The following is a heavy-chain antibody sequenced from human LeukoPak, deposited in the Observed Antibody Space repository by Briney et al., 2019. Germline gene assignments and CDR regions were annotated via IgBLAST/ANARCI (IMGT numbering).Heavy chain of an antibody. J-gene: IGHJ4*02. D-gene: IGHD2-2*01. CDR1: GYSISSGYY. CDR3: ASEDCSSTSCYGTRLYYFDY. CDR2: INHSGST. V-gene: IGHV4-38-2*01. Sequence: SETLSLTCAVSGYSISSGYYWGWIRQPPGKGLEWIGEINHSGSTNYNPSLKSRVTISVDTSKNQFTLKLSSVTAADTAVYYCASEDCSSTSCYGTRLYYFDYWGQGTLVTVSS.